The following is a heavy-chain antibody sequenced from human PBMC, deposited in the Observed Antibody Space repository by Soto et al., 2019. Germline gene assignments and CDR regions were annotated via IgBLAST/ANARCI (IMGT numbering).Heavy chain of an antibody. J-gene: IGHJ5*02. Sequence: QVELVESGGGVVQPGRSLRLSCEASGFSFSAYGMNWVRQAPGKGLEWVAAISHDGNDRYDADSVKGRFTISRANAKNTLYLQMNMLRSEDAAIYDCPKGTAVTYQGFDAWGQGTLVTVSS. CDR2: ISHDGNDR. CDR1: GFSFSAYG. CDR3: PKGTAVTYQGFDA. D-gene: IGHD6-19*01. V-gene: IGHV3-30*18.